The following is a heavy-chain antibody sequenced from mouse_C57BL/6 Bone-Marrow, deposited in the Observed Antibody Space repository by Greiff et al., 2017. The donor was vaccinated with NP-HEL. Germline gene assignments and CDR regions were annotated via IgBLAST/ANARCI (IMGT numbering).Heavy chain of an antibody. J-gene: IGHJ4*01. V-gene: IGHV1-63*01. Sequence: QVQLQQSGAELVRPGTSVKMSCKASGYTFTNFWIGWAKQRPGHGLEWIGDIYPGGGYTNYNEKFKGKATLTADKSSSTAYMQFSSLTSDDSAIYYCARRGDYYGSSHYAMDYWGQGTSVTVSS. CDR3: ARRGDYYGSSHYAMDY. D-gene: IGHD1-1*01. CDR1: GYTFTNFW. CDR2: IYPGGGYT.